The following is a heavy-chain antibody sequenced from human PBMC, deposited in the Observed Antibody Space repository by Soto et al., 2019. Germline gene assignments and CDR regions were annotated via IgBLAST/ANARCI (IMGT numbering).Heavy chain of an antibody. CDR1: GYTFTSYG. V-gene: IGHV1-18*01. CDR3: ARDRWDCSSTSCYDILTGYDAFDI. J-gene: IGHJ3*02. CDR2: ISAYNGNT. D-gene: IGHD2-2*01. Sequence: ASVKVSCKASGYTFTSYGISWVRQAPGQGLEWMGWISAYNGNTNYAQKLQGRVTMTTDTSTSTAYMELRSLRSDDTAVYYCARDRWDCSSTSCYDILTGYDAFDIWGQGTMVTVSS.